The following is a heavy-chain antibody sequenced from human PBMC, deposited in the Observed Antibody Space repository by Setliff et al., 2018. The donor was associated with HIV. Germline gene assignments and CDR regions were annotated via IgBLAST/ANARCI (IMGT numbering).Heavy chain of an antibody. D-gene: IGHD1-1*01. CDR3: VSPMFYDGTVV. CDR1: GYTFHYYD. V-gene: IGHV1-3*03. Sequence: ASVKVSCKASGYTFHYYDIHWVRQAPGQRPEWMGRISVGNGDSKYSRASQDRVSITKDTSAHTAYMELTRLRSEDTAVYYCVSPMFYDGTVVWGQGTLVTVSS. CDR2: ISVGNGDS. J-gene: IGHJ4*02.